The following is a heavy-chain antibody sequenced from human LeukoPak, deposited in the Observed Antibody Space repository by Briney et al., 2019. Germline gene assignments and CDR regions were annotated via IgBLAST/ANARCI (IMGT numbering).Heavy chain of an antibody. V-gene: IGHV3-66*01. CDR3: ARDFDYGDYFDY. CDR2: IYSGGST. Sequence: GGSLRLSCAASGFTVGSNYMSWVRQAPGKGLEWVSVIYSGGSTYYADSVKGRFTISRDNSKNTLYLQMNSLRAEDTAVYYCARDFDYGDYFDYWGQGTLVTVSS. J-gene: IGHJ4*02. D-gene: IGHD4-17*01. CDR1: GFTVGSNY.